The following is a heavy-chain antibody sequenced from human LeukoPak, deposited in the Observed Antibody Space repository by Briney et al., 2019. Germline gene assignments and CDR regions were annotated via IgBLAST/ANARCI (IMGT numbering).Heavy chain of an antibody. J-gene: IGHJ4*02. CDR1: GYTFTSYG. CDR2: ISAYNGNT. V-gene: IGHV1-18*01. D-gene: IGHD6-19*01. Sequence: ASVKVSCKASGYTFTSYGISWVRQAPGQGLEWMGWISAYNGNTNYAQKLQGRVTMTTDTSASTAYMELRSLRSDDTAVYYCARDGFIAVAATFDYWGQGTLVTVSS. CDR3: ARDGFIAVAATFDY.